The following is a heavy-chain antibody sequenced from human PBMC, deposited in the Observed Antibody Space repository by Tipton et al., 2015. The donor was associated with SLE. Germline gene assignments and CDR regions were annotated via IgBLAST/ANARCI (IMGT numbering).Heavy chain of an antibody. CDR3: ARDLLVGGSYYGSVHY. J-gene: IGHJ4*02. CDR1: GFHFSSYG. Sequence: SLRLSCVASGFHFSSYGMHWVRQAPGKGLEWVAVIWYDGSNRYYADSVKGRFTISRDDSKNTVYLQVNSLRAEDTAVYYCARDLLVGGSYYGSVHYWGQGTLVSVAS. V-gene: IGHV3-33*01. CDR2: IWYDGSNR. D-gene: IGHD1-26*01.